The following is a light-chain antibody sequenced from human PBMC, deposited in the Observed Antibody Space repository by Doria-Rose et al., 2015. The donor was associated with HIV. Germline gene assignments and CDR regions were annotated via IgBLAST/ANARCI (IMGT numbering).Light chain of an antibody. CDR3: QQYISYPLT. J-gene: IGKJ4*01. Sequence: PSSLSASVGDRVTITCRASQDIRNHLAWFQQKPGKAPKSLIYAASRLQSWVPSKFSGSGSGADFTLTISDLQPEDSATYYCQQYISYPLTFGGGTKMQIK. CDR2: AAS. CDR1: QDIRNH. V-gene: IGKV1-16*02.